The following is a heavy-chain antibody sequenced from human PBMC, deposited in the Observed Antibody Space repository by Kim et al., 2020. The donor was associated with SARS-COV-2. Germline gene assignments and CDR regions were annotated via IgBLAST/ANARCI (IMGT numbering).Heavy chain of an antibody. Sequence: SVKVSCKASGGTFSSYAISWVRQAPGQGLEWMGGIIPIFGTANYAQKFQGRVTITADESTSTAYMELSSLRSEDTAVYYCARGLTTMVRGVIITLGMDVWGQGTTVTVSS. CDR2: IIPIFGTA. CDR1: GGTFSSYA. CDR3: ARGLTTMVRGVIITLGMDV. D-gene: IGHD3-10*01. V-gene: IGHV1-69*13. J-gene: IGHJ6*02.